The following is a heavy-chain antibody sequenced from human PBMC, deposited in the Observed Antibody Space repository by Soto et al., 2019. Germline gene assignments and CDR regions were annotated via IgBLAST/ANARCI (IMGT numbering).Heavy chain of an antibody. CDR3: ARYVNPYDTAVWFDP. D-gene: IGHD3-9*01. J-gene: IGHJ5*02. Sequence: QVQLQESGPGLVKPSETLSLTCTVSGGSTRNYFWSWIRQPPGKGLEWIGCIYYSGTTNYNSSLKSRVPISLDTSKNKFSLRLRSVTAADTAVYYCARYVNPYDTAVWFDPWGQGTLVTVSS. V-gene: IGHV4-59*01. CDR1: GGSTRNYF. CDR2: IYYSGTT.